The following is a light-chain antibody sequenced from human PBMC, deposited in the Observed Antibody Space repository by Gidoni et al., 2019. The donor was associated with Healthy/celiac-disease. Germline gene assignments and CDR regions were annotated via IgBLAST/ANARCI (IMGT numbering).Light chain of an antibody. CDR2: AAS. V-gene: IGKV1-39*01. CDR1: QSINY. Sequence: DLQMTQSPSSLSASVGDRVTITCRASQSINYLNWYQQKAGKAPKILIHAASSLQSGVPSSFSGSGSGIDFTLTITSLQPEDFATYYCQQSYSFPWTFGQGTKVEI. J-gene: IGKJ1*01. CDR3: QQSYSFPWT.